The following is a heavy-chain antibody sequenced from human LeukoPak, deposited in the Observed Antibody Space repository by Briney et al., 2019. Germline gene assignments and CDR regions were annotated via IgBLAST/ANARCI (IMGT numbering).Heavy chain of an antibody. CDR3: AKAPAAAGVFDY. CDR2: ISGSGGST. J-gene: IGHJ4*02. D-gene: IGHD6-13*01. Sequence: PGGSLRLSCAASRFTFSSYAMSWARQAPGKGLEWVSAISGSGGSTYYADSVKGRFTISRDNSKNTLYLQMNSLRAEDTAVYYCAKAPAAAGVFDYWGQGTLVTVSS. CDR1: RFTFSSYA. V-gene: IGHV3-23*01.